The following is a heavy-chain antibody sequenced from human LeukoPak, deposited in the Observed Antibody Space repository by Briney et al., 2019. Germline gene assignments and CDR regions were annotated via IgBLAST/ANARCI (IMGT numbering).Heavy chain of an antibody. V-gene: IGHV4-39*01. J-gene: IGHJ4*02. D-gene: IGHD2-15*01. Sequence: SETLSLTCTVSGDSIITISHYWAWIRQAPGKRLEWIGTVYYSGYTYYNPSLRTRLTMSIDTSQNQFSLRLSSVTAADTSIYYCAKLSSSYWYFDYWGQGALVGVSS. CDR1: GDSIITISHY. CDR3: AKLSSSYWYFDY. CDR2: VYYSGYT.